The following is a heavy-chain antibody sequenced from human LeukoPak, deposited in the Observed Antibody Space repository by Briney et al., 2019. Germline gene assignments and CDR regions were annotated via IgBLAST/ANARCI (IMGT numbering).Heavy chain of an antibody. Sequence: SETLSLTCTVSGGSMSPYHWGWIRQPPGKGLEWTGYIYYSGSTNYNPSLKSRVTISVDTSKNQFSLKLSSVTAADTAVYYCARLRYYGGNNLRQPNAFDIWGQGTMVTVSS. CDR1: GGSMSPYH. J-gene: IGHJ3*02. D-gene: IGHD4-23*01. CDR2: IYYSGST. CDR3: ARLRYYGGNNLRQPNAFDI. V-gene: IGHV4-59*08.